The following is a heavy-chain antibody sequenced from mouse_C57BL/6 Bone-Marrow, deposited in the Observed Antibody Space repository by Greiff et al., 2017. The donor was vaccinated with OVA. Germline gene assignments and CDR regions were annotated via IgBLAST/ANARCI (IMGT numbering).Heavy chain of an antibody. D-gene: IGHD1-1*01. CDR3: ARWTTVVATRAMDY. V-gene: IGHV1-69*01. CDR1: GYTFTSYW. J-gene: IGHJ4*01. CDR2: IDPSDSYT. Sequence: VQLQQPGAELVMPGASVKLSCKASGYTFTSYWMHWVKQRPGQGLEWIGEIDPSDSYTNYNQKFKGKSTLTVDKSSSTAYMQLSSLTSEDSAVYYCARWTTVVATRAMDYWGQGTSVTVSS.